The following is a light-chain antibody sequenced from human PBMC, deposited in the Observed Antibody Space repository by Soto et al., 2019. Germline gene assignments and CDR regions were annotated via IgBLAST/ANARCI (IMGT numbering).Light chain of an antibody. CDR3: QQYGSSGT. Sequence: EIVLTQSTGTLSLSPGERATLSCRASQSVSNNYLAWYQQKPGQAPRLLIYGATNRATGIPDRFSGSGSGTDFTLTISRLESEDFAVYYCQQYGSSGTVGQGTKVEIK. CDR1: QSVSNNY. J-gene: IGKJ1*01. V-gene: IGKV3-20*01. CDR2: GAT.